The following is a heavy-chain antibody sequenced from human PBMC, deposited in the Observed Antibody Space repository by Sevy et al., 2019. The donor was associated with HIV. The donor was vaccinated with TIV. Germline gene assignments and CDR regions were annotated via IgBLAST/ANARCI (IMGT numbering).Heavy chain of an antibody. Sequence: GGSLRLSCAASGFTFHNVWMSWVRQAPGKGLDWVGHIKSKIEGGNTDYAAPVKGRFTISRDDSRNMLYLQMNSLKIEDTAVYYCTTGGSLHQHWGQGTLVTVSS. V-gene: IGHV3-15*01. CDR3: TTGGSLHQH. D-gene: IGHD3-16*01. CDR1: GFTFHNVW. J-gene: IGHJ1*01. CDR2: IKSKIEGGNT.